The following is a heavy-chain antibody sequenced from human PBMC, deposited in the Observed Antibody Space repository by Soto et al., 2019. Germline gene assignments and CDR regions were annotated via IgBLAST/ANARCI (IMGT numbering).Heavy chain of an antibody. V-gene: IGHV4-34*01. CDR3: ARESESDGSGSYQDY. J-gene: IGHJ4*02. D-gene: IGHD3-10*01. Sequence: SETLSLTCAVYGGSFSGYYWSWIRQPPGKGLEWIGEINHSGSTNYNPSLKSRVTISVDTSKNQFSLKLSSVTAADTAVYYCARESESDGSGSYQDYWGQGTLVTVSS. CDR2: INHSGST. CDR1: GGSFSGYY.